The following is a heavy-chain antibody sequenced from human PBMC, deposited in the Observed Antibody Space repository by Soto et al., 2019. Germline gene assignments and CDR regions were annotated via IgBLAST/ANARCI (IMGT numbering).Heavy chain of an antibody. V-gene: IGHV5-10-1*01. CDR1: GYSFTSYW. Sequence: GESLKISCKGSGYSFTSYWISWVRQMPGKGLEWMGRIDPSDSYTNYSPSFQGHVTISADKSISTAYLQWSSLKASDTAMYYCARRKATGTTQSPYYYYYGMDVWGQGTTVTVSS. J-gene: IGHJ6*02. D-gene: IGHD1-1*01. CDR3: ARRKATGTTQSPYYYYYGMDV. CDR2: IDPSDSYT.